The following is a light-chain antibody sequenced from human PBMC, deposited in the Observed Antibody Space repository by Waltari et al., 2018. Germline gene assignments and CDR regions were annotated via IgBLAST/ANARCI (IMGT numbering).Light chain of an antibody. V-gene: IGLV2-11*01. J-gene: IGLJ3*02. CDR1: SSDVGAYDY. CDR2: GVY. Sequence: QSVLTQPRSVSGSPGQSVAISCTGTSSDVGAYDYVSWYQQYPGKAPKVMIYGVYKRPAWVPVRFSGSKSGNAASLTISGLQAEDEADYYCCSYANAKWVFGGGTRLTVL. CDR3: CSYANAKWV.